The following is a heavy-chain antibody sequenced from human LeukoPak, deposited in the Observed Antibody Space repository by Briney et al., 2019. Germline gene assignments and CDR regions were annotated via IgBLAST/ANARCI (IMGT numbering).Heavy chain of an antibody. CDR2: ISSSSSYI. V-gene: IGHV3-21*01. D-gene: IGHD6-13*01. CDR3: ARSSSSWYYFDY. J-gene: IGHJ4*02. Sequence: GGSLRLSCAASGFTFDSYAMTWVRQAPGKGLEWVSSISSSSSYIYYADSVKGRFTISRDNAKNSLYLQMNSLRAEDTAVYYCARSSSSWYYFDYWGQGTLVTVSS. CDR1: GFTFDSYA.